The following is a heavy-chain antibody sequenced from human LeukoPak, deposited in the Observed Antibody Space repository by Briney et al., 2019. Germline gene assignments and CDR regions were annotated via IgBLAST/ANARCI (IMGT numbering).Heavy chain of an antibody. Sequence: ASVKVSCKASGGTFSSYAISWVRQAPGQGLEWMGGIIPIFGTANYAQKFQGRVTMTEDTSTDTAYMELSSLRSEDTAVYYCATPGSSGWYPFDYWGQGTLVTVSS. CDR2: IIPIFGTA. J-gene: IGHJ4*02. CDR3: ATPGSSGWYPFDY. CDR1: GGTFSSYA. V-gene: IGHV1-69*06. D-gene: IGHD6-19*01.